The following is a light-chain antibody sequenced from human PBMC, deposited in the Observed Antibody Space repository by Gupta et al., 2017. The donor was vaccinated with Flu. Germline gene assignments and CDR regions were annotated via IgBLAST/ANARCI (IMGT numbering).Light chain of an antibody. J-gene: IGKJ4*01. CDR2: KAS. Sequence: VGDRVTITCRASQNIGTWLAWYQQKPGKAPNLLIYKASNLQSGVPSRFSGSGSGTEFTLSISSLQPDDFAAYYCQQYNDLITFGGGTKVEIK. V-gene: IGKV1-5*03. CDR1: QNIGTW. CDR3: QQYNDLIT.